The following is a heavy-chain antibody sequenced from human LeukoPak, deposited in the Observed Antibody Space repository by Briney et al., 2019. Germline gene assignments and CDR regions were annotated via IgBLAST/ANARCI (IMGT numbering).Heavy chain of an antibody. CDR2: INPNSGGT. Sequence: ASVKVSCKASGYTFTGYYMHWVRQAPGQGLEWMGWINPNSGGTNYAQKFQGRVTMTRDTSTSTVYMELSSLRSEDTAVHYCARDGSGSYYDPDYWGQGTLVTVSS. CDR3: ARDGSGSYYDPDY. D-gene: IGHD1-26*01. CDR1: GYTFTGYY. J-gene: IGHJ4*02. V-gene: IGHV1-2*02.